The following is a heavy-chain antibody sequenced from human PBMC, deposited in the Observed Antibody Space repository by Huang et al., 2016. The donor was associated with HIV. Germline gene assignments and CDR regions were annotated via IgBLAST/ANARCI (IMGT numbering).Heavy chain of an antibody. V-gene: IGHV4-34*02. CDR2: INHLGSP. Sequence: QVHLQQWGAGLLKSAETLSLTCAVYGGSLSGYYWSWLRQTPGKGLEWIGEINHLGSPNDNPSLKSLVSISMDGSKKQFSLKLRSSSDADTAVYFCARDATKNPRGWFDPWGQGTLVTVSS. CDR1: GGSLSGYY. J-gene: IGHJ5*02. D-gene: IGHD3-10*01. CDR3: ARDATKNPRGWFDP.